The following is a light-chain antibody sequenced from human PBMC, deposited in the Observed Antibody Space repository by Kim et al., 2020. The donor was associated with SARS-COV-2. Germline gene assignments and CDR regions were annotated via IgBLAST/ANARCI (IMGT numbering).Light chain of an antibody. CDR1: QGVGNNY. CDR3: QPYGRSPLT. Sequence: EIVLTQSPGTLSLSPGDMATLSCRASQGVGNNYLALYQQKPGQAPRLLIFDASSRATGIPDRFSGSGSGTDFSLTINRLEPEDFAVYYCQPYGRSPLTFGGGTKVDIK. J-gene: IGKJ4*01. CDR2: DAS. V-gene: IGKV3-20*01.